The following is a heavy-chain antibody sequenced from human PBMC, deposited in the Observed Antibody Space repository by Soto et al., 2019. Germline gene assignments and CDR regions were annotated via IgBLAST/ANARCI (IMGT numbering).Heavy chain of an antibody. Sequence: QVQLVQSGAEVKKPGASVKVSCKASGYTFTSYYMHWVRQAPGQGLEWMGIINPSGGSTSYAQKFQGRVTMTRDTSTSTVYMELSSLRSEDTAVYYCARDLNVLEYYYGSPGDGMDVWGQGTTVTVSS. CDR3: ARDLNVLEYYYGSPGDGMDV. V-gene: IGHV1-46*01. J-gene: IGHJ6*02. D-gene: IGHD3-10*01. CDR2: INPSGGST. CDR1: GYTFTSYY.